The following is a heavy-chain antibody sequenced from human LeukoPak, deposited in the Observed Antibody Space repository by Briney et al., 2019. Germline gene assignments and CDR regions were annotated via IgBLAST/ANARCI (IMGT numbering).Heavy chain of an antibody. CDR1: GFTFSSFW. D-gene: IGHD2-21*02. V-gene: IGHV3-74*01. CDR2: INIDGSNT. Sequence: GGSLRLSCAASGFTFSSFWMHWVRQAPGKGLVWVSRINIDGSNTIYADSVKGRFTISRDNAKNTLYLQMNSLRHEDTAVYYCARDRDVIVTAIHYDAFDIWGQGTMVTVSS. CDR3: ARDRDVIVTAIHYDAFDI. J-gene: IGHJ3*02.